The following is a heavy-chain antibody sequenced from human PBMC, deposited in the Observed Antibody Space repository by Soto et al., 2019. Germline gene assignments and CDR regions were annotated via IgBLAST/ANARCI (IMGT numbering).Heavy chain of an antibody. CDR3: AREVEHQLAYNWFDP. V-gene: IGHV6-1*01. Sequence: QVQLQQSSLGLVKPSQTLSITCAISGDSVSSKSAAWAWIRQSPSRGLEFLGSTYYRSRWFTDYAISVKGRIIIDPDTSENQFSLQLNSVTPDDTAVYYCAREVEHQLAYNWFDPWGQGTLVTVSS. J-gene: IGHJ5*02. D-gene: IGHD1-1*01. CDR1: GDSVSSKSAA. CDR2: TYYRSRWFT.